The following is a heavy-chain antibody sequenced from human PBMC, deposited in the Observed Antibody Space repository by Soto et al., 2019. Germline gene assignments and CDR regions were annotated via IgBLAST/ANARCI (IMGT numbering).Heavy chain of an antibody. CDR1: GFTVSSNY. CDR3: ARDRCSGGSCYSDY. Sequence: GGSLRLSCAASGFTVSSNYMSWVRQAPGKGLEWVSVIYSGGSTYYADSVKGRFTISRHNSKNTLCLQMNSLRAEDTAVYYCARDRCSGGSCYSDYWGQGTLVTVSS. J-gene: IGHJ4*02. D-gene: IGHD2-15*01. V-gene: IGHV3-53*04. CDR2: IYSGGST.